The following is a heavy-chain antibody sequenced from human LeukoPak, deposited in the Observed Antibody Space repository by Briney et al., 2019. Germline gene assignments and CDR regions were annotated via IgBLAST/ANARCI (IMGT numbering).Heavy chain of an antibody. V-gene: IGHV4-30-4*01. D-gene: IGHD2-2*01. J-gene: IGHJ6*02. CDR1: GGSISSGDYY. CDR2: IYYSGST. CDR3: ARDVLYCSSTSCHPYYGMDV. Sequence: SETLSLTCTVSGGSISSGDYYWSWIRQPPGKGLEWIGYIYYSGSTYYNPSLKSRVTISVDTSKNQFSLNLSSVTAADTAVYYCARDVLYCSSTSCHPYYGMDVWGQGTTVTVSS.